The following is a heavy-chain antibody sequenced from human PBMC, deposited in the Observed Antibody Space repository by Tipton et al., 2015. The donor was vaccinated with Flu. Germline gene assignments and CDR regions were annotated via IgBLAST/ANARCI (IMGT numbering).Heavy chain of an antibody. CDR2: IIYSGNT. CDR3: ARVTKTGDYDILTGYNPFDY. J-gene: IGHJ4*02. CDR1: GGSISSSGYY. V-gene: IGHV4-39*07. D-gene: IGHD3-9*01. Sequence: TLSLTCTVSGGSISSSGYYWGWIRQPPGKGLEWIGGIIYSGNTNYNPSLKSRVTISLDTSKNQFSLKLTSVTAADTAVYYCARVTKTGDYDILTGYNPFDYWGQGTLVTVSS.